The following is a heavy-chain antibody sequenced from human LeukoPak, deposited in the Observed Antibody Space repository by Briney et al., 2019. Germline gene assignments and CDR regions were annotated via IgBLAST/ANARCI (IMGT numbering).Heavy chain of an antibody. V-gene: IGHV4-38-2*02. CDR2: MHHSEST. D-gene: IGHD4-17*01. J-gene: IGHJ4*02. CDR3: ARGSITVTRIPFFAY. Sequence: SETLSLTCTVSGYSISSAYYWAWIRQPPGKGLEWIGSMHHSESTTYNPSLKSRVTISVDTSKNQFSLKLSSVTAADTAVYYCARGSITVTRIPFFAYWGQGTLVTVSS. CDR1: GYSISSAYY.